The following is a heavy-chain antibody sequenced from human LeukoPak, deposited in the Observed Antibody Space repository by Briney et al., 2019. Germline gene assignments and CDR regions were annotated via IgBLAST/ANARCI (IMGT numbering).Heavy chain of an antibody. CDR1: GFTFSSFS. V-gene: IGHV3-48*04. Sequence: GGSLRLSCAASGFTFSSFSMNWVRQAPGKGLEWASYISGSGSTIYYPDSVKGRFTISRDNAKKSLYLQMNSLRPEDTAVYYCARLSGYAVESWGQGTLVTVSS. J-gene: IGHJ4*02. CDR3: ARLSGYAVES. D-gene: IGHD5-12*01. CDR2: ISGSGSTI.